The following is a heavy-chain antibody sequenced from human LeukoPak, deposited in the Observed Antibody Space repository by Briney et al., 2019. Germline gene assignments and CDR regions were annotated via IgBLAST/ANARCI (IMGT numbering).Heavy chain of an antibody. V-gene: IGHV6-1*01. CDR3: ARAVATIMDYYYYGMDV. CDR2: TYYRSKWYN. Sequence: SQTLSLTCAISGDSVSSNSAAWNWIRQSPSRGLEWLGRTYYRSKWYNDYAVSVKSRITINPDTSKNQFSLQLNSVTPEDTAVYYCARAVATIMDYYYYGMDVWGQGTTVTVS. J-gene: IGHJ6*02. CDR1: GDSVSSNSAA. D-gene: IGHD5-12*01.